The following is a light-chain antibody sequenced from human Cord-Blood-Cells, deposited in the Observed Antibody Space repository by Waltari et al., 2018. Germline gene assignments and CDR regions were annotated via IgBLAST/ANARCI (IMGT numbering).Light chain of an antibody. V-gene: IGLV2-14*01. CDR3: SSYTSSSTWV. Sequence: QSALTQPAPVPGSPGQSITISCTGTSSDAGGYNYVSWYQQHPGKAPKLMIYDVSKRPSGVSNRFSGSKSGNTASLTISGLQAEDEADYYCSSYTSSSTWVFGGGTKLTVL. J-gene: IGLJ3*02. CDR1: SSDAGGYNY. CDR2: DVS.